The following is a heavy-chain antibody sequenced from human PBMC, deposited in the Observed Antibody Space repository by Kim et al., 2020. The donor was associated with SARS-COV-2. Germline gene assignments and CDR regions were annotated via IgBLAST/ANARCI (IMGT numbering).Heavy chain of an antibody. CDR3: AKLRSAAGTWDFDY. D-gene: IGHD6-13*01. V-gene: IGHV3-23*01. Sequence: VQARLTISRDNSKNTLYLQMNSLRAEDTAVYYCAKLRSAAGTWDFDYWGQGTLVTVSS. J-gene: IGHJ4*02.